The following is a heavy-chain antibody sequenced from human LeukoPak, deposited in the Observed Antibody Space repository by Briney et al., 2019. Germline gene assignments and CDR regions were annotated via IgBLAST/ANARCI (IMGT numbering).Heavy chain of an antibody. Sequence: ASVKVSCKASGYTFTSYGISWVRQAPGQGLEWMGWISAYNGNTNYAQKLQGRVTMTTDTSTSTAYMELRSLRSDDTAVYYCGRVQRERYYYYYYYMDVWGKGTTVTVSS. CDR3: GRVQRERYYYYYYYMDV. V-gene: IGHV1-18*01. CDR2: ISAYNGNT. CDR1: GYTFTSYG. D-gene: IGHD1-26*01. J-gene: IGHJ6*03.